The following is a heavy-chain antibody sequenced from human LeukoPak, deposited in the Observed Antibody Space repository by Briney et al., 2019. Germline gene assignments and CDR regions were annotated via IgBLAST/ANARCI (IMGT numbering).Heavy chain of an antibody. CDR1: GYTFTSYY. CDR3: AKDNTGIGPFDY. J-gene: IGHJ4*02. D-gene: IGHD3/OR15-3a*01. Sequence: ASVKVSCKASGYTFTSYYMHWVRQAPGQGLEWMCVIDPGGGSTSFAQKFQGRVTMTRDTSTSTVHMEVSSLRSEDTAVYYCAKDNTGIGPFDYWGQGTLVTVSS. V-gene: IGHV1-46*01. CDR2: IDPGGGST.